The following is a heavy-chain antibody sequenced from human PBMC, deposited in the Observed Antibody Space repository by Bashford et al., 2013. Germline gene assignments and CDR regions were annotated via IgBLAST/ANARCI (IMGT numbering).Heavy chain of an antibody. CDR1: GGSISSGGYY. CDR2: IYYSGIT. CDR3: ARRSPYSPGSDGAFDI. Sequence: SETLSLTCSVSGGSISSGGYYWSWIRQHPGKGLEWIGYIYYSGITDYNPSLKSRVTVSVDTSKNQFSLKLSSVTAADTALYHCARRSPYSPGSDGAFDIWGQGTMVTVSS. V-gene: IGHV4-31*03. J-gene: IGHJ3*02. D-gene: IGHD5-18*01.